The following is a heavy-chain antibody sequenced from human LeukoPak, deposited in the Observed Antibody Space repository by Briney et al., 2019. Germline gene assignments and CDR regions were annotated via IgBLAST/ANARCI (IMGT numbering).Heavy chain of an antibody. CDR1: GFTFSSYW. CDR3: AKDAGSYYDSSGYYFWFDP. CDR2: IKQDGSEK. Sequence: GGSLRLSCAASGFTFSSYWMSWVRQAPGKGLEWVANIKQDGSEKYYVDSAKGRFTISRDNAKNSLYLQMNSLRAEDTAVYYCAKDAGSYYDSSGYYFWFDPWGQGTLVTVSS. D-gene: IGHD3-22*01. J-gene: IGHJ5*02. V-gene: IGHV3-7*01.